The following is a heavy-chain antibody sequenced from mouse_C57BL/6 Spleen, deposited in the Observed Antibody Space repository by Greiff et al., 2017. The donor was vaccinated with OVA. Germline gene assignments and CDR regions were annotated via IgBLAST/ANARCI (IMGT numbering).Heavy chain of an antibody. D-gene: IGHD1-1*01. CDR3: ARRGSSNWYFDV. V-gene: IGHV1-18*01. Sequence: EVKLMESGPELVKPGASVKIPCKASGYTFTDYNMDWVKQSHGKSLEWIGDINPNNGGTIYNQKFKGKATLTVDKSSSTAYMELRSLTSEDTAVYYCARRGSSNWYFDVWGTGTTVTVSS. J-gene: IGHJ1*03. CDR2: INPNNGGT. CDR1: GYTFTDYN.